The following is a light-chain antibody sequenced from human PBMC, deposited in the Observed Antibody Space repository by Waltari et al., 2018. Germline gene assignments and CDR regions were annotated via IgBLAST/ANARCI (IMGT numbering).Light chain of an antibody. CDR1: QIVGSN. CDR2: GAS. V-gene: IGKV3-15*01. Sequence: ETLMPQSPATLSVSPANRAPLSCRASQIVGSNLAWYQQRPGQAPRLLIYGASTRATGIPDRFSGSGSGTEFTLTISSLQSEDVGIYYCQQYNDWPHTFGPGTKVDIK. J-gene: IGKJ3*01. CDR3: QQYNDWPHT.